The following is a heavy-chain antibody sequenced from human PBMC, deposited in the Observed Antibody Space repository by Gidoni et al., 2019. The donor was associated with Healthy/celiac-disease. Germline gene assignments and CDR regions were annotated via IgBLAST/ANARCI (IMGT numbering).Heavy chain of an antibody. D-gene: IGHD4-17*01. CDR1: GFTFTTYV. CDR2: ISYDGINK. V-gene: IGHV3-30*18. J-gene: IGHJ4*02. CDR3: AKDESGGDSWYFDY. Sequence: QVQLVESGGGVVQPGRSLSLSCAASGFTFTTYVMHWVRQAPGKGLEWVALISYDGINKYFADSVKGRFTISRDNSKNTLYLQMNRLRAEDTAVYYCAKDESGGDSWYFDYWGQGTLVTVSS.